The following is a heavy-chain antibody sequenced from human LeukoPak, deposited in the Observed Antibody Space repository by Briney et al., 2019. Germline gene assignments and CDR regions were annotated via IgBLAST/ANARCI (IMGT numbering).Heavy chain of an antibody. CDR1: GGSISSYY. J-gene: IGHJ3*02. CDR3: ARYRGSGWRPGAFDI. D-gene: IGHD6-19*01. V-gene: IGHV4-59*01. CDR2: IYYSGST. Sequence: SETLSLTCTVSGGSISSYYWSWIRQPPGKGLEWIGYIYYSGSTNYNPSLKSRVTISVDTSKNQFSLKLSSVTAADTAVYYCARYRGSGWRPGAFDIWGQGTMVTVSS.